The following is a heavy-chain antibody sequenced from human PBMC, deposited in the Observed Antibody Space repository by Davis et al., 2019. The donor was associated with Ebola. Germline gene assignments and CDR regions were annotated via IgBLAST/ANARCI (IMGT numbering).Heavy chain of an antibody. J-gene: IGHJ4*02. V-gene: IGHV1-69*06. CDR2: IIPIFGTA. Sequence: SVKVSCKASGGTFSSYAISWVRQAPGQGLEWMGGIIPIFGTANYAQKFQGRVTITADKSTSTAYMELSSLRSEDTAVYYCARGPLIVGATAYFDYWGQETLVTVSS. CDR3: ARGPLIVGATAYFDY. D-gene: IGHD1-26*01. CDR1: GGTFSSYA.